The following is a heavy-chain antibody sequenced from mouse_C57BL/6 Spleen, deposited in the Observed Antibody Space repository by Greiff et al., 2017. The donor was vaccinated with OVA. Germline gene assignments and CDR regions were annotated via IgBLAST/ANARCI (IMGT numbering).Heavy chain of an antibody. CDR3: ARRDYGSSYAMDY. Sequence: EVQVVESGGGLVKPGGSLKLSCAASGFTFSSYTMSWVRQTPEKRLEWVATISGGGGNTYYPDSVKGRFTIARDNAKNTLYLQMSRLRSEDTALYYGARRDYGSSYAMDYWGQGTSVTVSS. V-gene: IGHV5-9*01. CDR2: ISGGGGNT. D-gene: IGHD1-1*01. CDR1: GFTFSSYT. J-gene: IGHJ4*01.